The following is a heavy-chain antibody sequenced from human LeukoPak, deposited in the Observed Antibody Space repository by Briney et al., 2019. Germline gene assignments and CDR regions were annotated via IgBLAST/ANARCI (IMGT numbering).Heavy chain of an antibody. CDR1: GFTFSSYW. CDR3: ARDYSLEVDY. J-gene: IGHJ4*02. CDR2: INSDGSST. D-gene: IGHD1-26*01. V-gene: IGHV3-74*01. Sequence: AGRSLRLSCAASGFTFSSYWMHWVRQAPGKGLAWVSRINSDGSSTSYADSVKGRFTISRDNAKNTLYLQMNSLRAEDTAVYYCARDYSLEVDYWGQGTLVTVSS.